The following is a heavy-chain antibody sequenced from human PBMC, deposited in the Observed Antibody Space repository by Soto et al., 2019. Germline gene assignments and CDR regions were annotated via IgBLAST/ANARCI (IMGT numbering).Heavy chain of an antibody. D-gene: IGHD5-18*01. V-gene: IGHV3-21*06. Sequence: EVQLVESGGGLVKPGGSLRLSCAASGFTFSSYSMNWVRQAPGKGLEWVSSISSSSSYIYYADSVKGRFTISRDNAKNSLYLQVSSLRAEDTAVYYCASDKPGYSYGYGLRYWGQGTVVTVSS. CDR2: ISSSSSYI. CDR1: GFTFSSYS. CDR3: ASDKPGYSYGYGLRY. J-gene: IGHJ4*02.